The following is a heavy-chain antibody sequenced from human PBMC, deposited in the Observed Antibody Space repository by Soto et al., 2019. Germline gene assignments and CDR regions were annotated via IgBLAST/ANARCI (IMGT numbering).Heavy chain of an antibody. CDR2: IYYSGST. D-gene: IGHD5-12*01. CDR1: GGSISSGGYY. Sequence: SETLSLTCTVSGGSISSGGYYWSWIRQHPGKGLEWIGYIYYSGSTYYNPSLKSRVTISVDTSKNQFSLKLSSVTAADTAVYYCARDNGYSGHEYRYFDYWGQGTLVTVSS. V-gene: IGHV4-31*03. CDR3: ARDNGYSGHEYRYFDY. J-gene: IGHJ4*02.